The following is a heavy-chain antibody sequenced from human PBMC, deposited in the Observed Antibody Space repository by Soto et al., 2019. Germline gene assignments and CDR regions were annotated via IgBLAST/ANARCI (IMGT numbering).Heavy chain of an antibody. CDR2: ISSDGSNK. D-gene: IGHD3-10*01. Sequence: QVQLVESGGGVVQPGRSLRLSCAASGFTFSSYGMHWVRQAPGKGLEWVALISSDGSNKYYADSVKGRFTISTDNSKNTLYLQMNTLRAEDTAVYSCAKARADYYYGSGPFDYWGQGTLVTVSS. CDR1: GFTFSSYG. J-gene: IGHJ4*02. V-gene: IGHV3-30*18. CDR3: AKARADYYYGSGPFDY.